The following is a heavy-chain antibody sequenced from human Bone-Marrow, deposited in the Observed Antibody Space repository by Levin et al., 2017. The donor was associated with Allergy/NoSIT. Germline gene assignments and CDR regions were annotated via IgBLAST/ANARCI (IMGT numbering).Heavy chain of an antibody. J-gene: IGHJ6*02. Sequence: PGESLKISCAASGFTFNSHAMHWVRQAPGKGLEWVAVVSANGNNKYYADSMEGRFTISRDNAERTLFLQMNSLRSEDTALYYCARDIYCSGTVGCMDVWGQGTTVTVSS. D-gene: IGHD2-2*01. CDR2: VSANGNNK. CDR3: ARDIYCSGTVGCMDV. V-gene: IGHV3-30-3*01. CDR1: GFTFNSHA.